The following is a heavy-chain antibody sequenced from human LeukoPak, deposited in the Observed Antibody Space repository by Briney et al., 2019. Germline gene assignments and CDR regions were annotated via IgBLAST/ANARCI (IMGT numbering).Heavy chain of an antibody. V-gene: IGHV1-2*02. D-gene: IGHD2-2*02. CDR3: ARVARYCSSTSCYRYAFDI. CDR1: GYTFTGYY. CDR2: INPNSGGT. Sequence: GASVKVSCKASGYTFTGYYMHWVRQVPGQGLEWMGWINPNSGGTNYAQKFQGRVTMTRDTSISTAYMELSRLRSDDTAVYYCARVARYCSSTSCYRYAFDIWGQGTMVTVSS. J-gene: IGHJ3*02.